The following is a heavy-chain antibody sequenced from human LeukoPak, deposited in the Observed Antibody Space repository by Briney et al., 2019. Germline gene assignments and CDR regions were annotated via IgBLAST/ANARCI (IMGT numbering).Heavy chain of an antibody. D-gene: IGHD5-24*01. V-gene: IGHV3-30*02. CDR3: AKDRMATPYFFDY. Sequence: PGGSLRLSCAASGFTFSSYGMHWVRQAPGKGLEWVAFIRYDGSNKYYADSVKGRFTISRDNSKNTLYLQMNSLRAEDTAVYYCAKDRMATPYFFDYWGQGTLVTVSS. CDR2: IRYDGSNK. CDR1: GFTFSSYG. J-gene: IGHJ4*02.